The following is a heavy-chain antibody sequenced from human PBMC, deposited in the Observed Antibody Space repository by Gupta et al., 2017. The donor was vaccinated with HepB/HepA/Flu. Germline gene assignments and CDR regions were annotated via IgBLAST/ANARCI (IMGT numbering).Heavy chain of an antibody. D-gene: IGHD1-26*01. Sequence: QVQLVQSGAEVKKPGASVKVSCKASGYTFTGYYMHWVRQAPGQGLEWMGWIKPNSGGTNEAQKVQGRVTMTRDTSIRTAYMELRRMRSDDTAVYYCARRGDKWEDVDPGGHGTLVTVYS. CDR3: ARRGDKWEDVDP. CDR1: GYTFTGYY. CDR2: IKPNSGGT. J-gene: IGHJ5*02. V-gene: IGHV1-2*02.